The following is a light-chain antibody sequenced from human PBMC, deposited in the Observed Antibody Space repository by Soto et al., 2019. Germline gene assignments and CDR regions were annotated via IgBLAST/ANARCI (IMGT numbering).Light chain of an antibody. CDR3: CSSKV. V-gene: IGLV2-8*01. J-gene: IGLJ3*02. CDR2: EVS. CDR1: SSDVGGYNY. Sequence: QSALTQPPSASGSPGQSVTISCTGTSSDVGGYNYVSWYQQHPGKAPKLMIYEVSKRPSGVPDRFSGSKSGNTASVPVSGLQAEDEADYYCCSSKVFGGGTQLTVL.